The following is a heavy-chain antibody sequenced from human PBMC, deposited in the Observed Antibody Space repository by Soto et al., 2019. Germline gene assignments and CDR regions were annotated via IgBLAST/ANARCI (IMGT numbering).Heavy chain of an antibody. CDR3: AKASTAGTFYFDY. D-gene: IGHD6-19*01. CDR2: ISGSGGST. J-gene: IGHJ4*02. Sequence: EVQLLESGGGLVQPGGSLRLSRAASGFTFSSYAMSWVRQAPGKGLEWVSAISGSGGSTYYADSVKGRFTISRDNSKNTLYLQMNSLRAEDTAVYYCAKASTAGTFYFDYWGQGTLVTVSS. CDR1: GFTFSSYA. V-gene: IGHV3-23*01.